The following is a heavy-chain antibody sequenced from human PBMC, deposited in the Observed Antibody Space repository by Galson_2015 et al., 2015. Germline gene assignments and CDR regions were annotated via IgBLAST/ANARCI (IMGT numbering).Heavy chain of an antibody. V-gene: IGHV3-30-3*01. CDR3: ARARVYCSGGSCYGDYYSGMDV. J-gene: IGHJ6*02. CDR2: ISFDGSNQ. Sequence: SLRLSCAASGFTFSSYAMYWVRQAPGKGLQWVAVISFDGSNQYYADSVKGRFTISRDNSKNTLYLQTNSLRAEDTAVYYCARARVYCSGGSCYGDYYSGMDVWGQGTLVTVSS. D-gene: IGHD2-15*01. CDR1: GFTFSSYA.